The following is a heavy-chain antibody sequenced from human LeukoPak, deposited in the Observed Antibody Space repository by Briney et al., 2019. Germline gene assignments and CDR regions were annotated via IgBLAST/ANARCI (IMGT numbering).Heavy chain of an antibody. CDR2: IYYSGST. Sequence: SETLFLTCTVSGGSISSGGYYWSWIRQHPGKGLEWIGYIYYSGSTYYNPSLKSRVTVSVDTSKNQFSLKLSSVTAADTAVYYCARSYLSYSSSWYYFDYWGQGTLVTVSS. V-gene: IGHV4-31*03. CDR1: GGSISSGGYY. CDR3: ARSYLSYSSSWYYFDY. J-gene: IGHJ4*02. D-gene: IGHD6-13*01.